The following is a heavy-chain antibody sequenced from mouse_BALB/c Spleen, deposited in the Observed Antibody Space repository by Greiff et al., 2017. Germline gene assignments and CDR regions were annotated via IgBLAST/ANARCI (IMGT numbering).Heavy chain of an antibody. V-gene: IGHV5-9-3*01. Sequence: EVKLMESGGGLVKPGGSLKLSCAASGFTFSSYAMSWVRQTPEKRLEWVATISSGGSYTYYPDSVKGRFTISRDNAKNTLYLQMSSLRSEDTAMYYCARLDDGYYYWGQGTTLTVSS. CDR1: GFTFSSYA. D-gene: IGHD2-3*01. CDR3: ARLDDGYYY. J-gene: IGHJ2*01. CDR2: ISSGGSYT.